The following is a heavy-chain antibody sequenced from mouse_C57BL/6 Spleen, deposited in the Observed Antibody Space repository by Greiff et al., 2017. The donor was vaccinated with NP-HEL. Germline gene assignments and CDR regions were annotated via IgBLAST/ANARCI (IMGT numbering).Heavy chain of an antibody. CDR3: AREGTDWYFDV. CDR1: GFTFSDYG. V-gene: IGHV5-17*01. J-gene: IGHJ1*03. Sequence: EVKVEESGGGLVKPGGSLKLSCAASGFTFSDYGMHWVRQAPEKGLEWVAYISSGSSTTYYADTVKGRVTISRDNAKNTLFLQMTSVRSEDTAMYYCAREGTDWYFDVWGTGTTVTVSS. CDR2: ISSGSSTT. D-gene: IGHD3-3*01.